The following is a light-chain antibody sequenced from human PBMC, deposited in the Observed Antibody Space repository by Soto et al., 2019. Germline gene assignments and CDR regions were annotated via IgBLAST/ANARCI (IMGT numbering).Light chain of an antibody. Sequence: IQLTQSPSSLSASVGDRDTITCRASQGIGRYLAWYKQKPGKAPKLLIYSASTLQSGVPSGFTGSGFGTVFTFTISSLQPEDFATYYCQQLNSYPITFGQGTRLEIK. J-gene: IGKJ5*01. CDR3: QQLNSYPIT. CDR2: SAS. V-gene: IGKV1-9*01. CDR1: QGIGRY.